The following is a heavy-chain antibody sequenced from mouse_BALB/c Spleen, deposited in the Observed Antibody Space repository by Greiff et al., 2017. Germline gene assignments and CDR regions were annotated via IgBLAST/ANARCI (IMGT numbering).Heavy chain of an antibody. D-gene: IGHD2-4*01. V-gene: IGHV3-2*02. CDR3: AREDGYDYDAWFAY. CDR2: ISYSGST. CDR1: GYSITSDYA. J-gene: IGHJ3*01. Sequence: EVQLVESGPGLVKPSQSLSLTCTVTGYSITSDYAWNWIRQFPGNKLEWMGYISYSGSTSYNPSLKSRISITRDTSKNQFFLQLNSVTTEDTATYYCAREDGYDYDAWFAYWGQGTLVTVSA.